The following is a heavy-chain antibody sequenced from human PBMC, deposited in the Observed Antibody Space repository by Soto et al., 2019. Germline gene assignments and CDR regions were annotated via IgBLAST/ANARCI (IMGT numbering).Heavy chain of an antibody. CDR3: AKDRGYYDSSGYEY. Sequence: EVQLLESGGGLVQPGGSLRLSCAASGFTFSSYAMSWVRQAPGKGLEWVSDISGSGGGTYYAASVKGRFTISRDNSKNTLVLQMNSLRAEDTALYYWAKDRGYYDSSGYEYWGQGTLVTVSS. V-gene: IGHV3-23*01. CDR1: GFTFSSYA. CDR2: ISGSGGGT. D-gene: IGHD3-22*01. J-gene: IGHJ4*02.